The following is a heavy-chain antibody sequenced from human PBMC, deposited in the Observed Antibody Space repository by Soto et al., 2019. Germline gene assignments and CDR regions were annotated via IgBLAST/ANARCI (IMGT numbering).Heavy chain of an antibody. D-gene: IGHD3-3*01. CDR1: GSSVSHYF. CDR3: ARSSLTFFGGVVPDVEF. V-gene: IGHV4-4*09. CDR2: MSSSGDS. J-gene: IGHJ4*02. Sequence: QLQLQESGPGLVKHSETLSLTCDVSGSSVSHYFWSWIRQPPGKGLEWLGYMSSSGDSISNPALKSRITISLDMSRNHVSLNLSSPTVADTAVYYCARSSLTFFGGVVPDVEFWGPGNVVPAS.